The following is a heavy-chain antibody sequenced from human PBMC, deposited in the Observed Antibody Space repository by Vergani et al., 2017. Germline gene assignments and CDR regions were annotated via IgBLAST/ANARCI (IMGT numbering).Heavy chain of an antibody. D-gene: IGHD6-6*01. CDR1: GFTFSSYD. Sequence: QVQLVESGGGVVQPGRSLRISCAASGFTFSSYDMHWVRQAPGKGLEWVAVISYDGSNKYYADSVKGRFTISRDNSKNTLYLQMNSLIAEDTAVYYCAGIAARPDWGQGTLVTVSS. CDR2: ISYDGSNK. CDR3: AGIAARPD. J-gene: IGHJ4*02. V-gene: IGHV3-30-3*01.